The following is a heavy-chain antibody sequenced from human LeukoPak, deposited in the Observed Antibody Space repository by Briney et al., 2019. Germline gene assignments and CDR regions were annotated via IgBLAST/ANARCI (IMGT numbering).Heavy chain of an antibody. CDR2: IYPGDSDT. CDR1: GYSFTSYW. J-gene: IGHJ4*02. D-gene: IGHD2-15*01. CDR3: ARRYCSGDNCYSGSDY. Sequence: GESLKISCKGSGYSFTSYWIAWVRQMPGKGLEWMGIIYPGDSDTRYSPSFQGQVTISADKSISTAYLQWSSLKASDTAMYYCARRYCSGDNCYSGSDYWGQGTLVTVS. V-gene: IGHV5-51*01.